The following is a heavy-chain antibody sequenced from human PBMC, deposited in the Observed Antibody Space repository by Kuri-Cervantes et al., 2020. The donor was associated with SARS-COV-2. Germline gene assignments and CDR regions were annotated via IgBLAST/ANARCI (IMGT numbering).Heavy chain of an antibody. J-gene: IGHJ4*02. Sequence: GESLKISCAASGFTFNSCWMTWVRQAPGKGLEWVANIKHDGSDKFYVDSVKGRFTISRDNAKNSPYLQMNNLRVDDGAVYYCASLTVSGTRGLDYWGQGALVTVSS. V-gene: IGHV3-7*01. D-gene: IGHD6-19*01. CDR3: ASLTVSGTRGLDY. CDR1: GFTFNSCW. CDR2: IKHDGSDK.